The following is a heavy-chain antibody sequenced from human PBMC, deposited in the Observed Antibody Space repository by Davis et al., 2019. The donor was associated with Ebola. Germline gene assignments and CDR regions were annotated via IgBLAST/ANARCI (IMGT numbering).Heavy chain of an antibody. CDR1: GGTFSSYA. CDR2: IIPIFGTA. D-gene: IGHD2-15*01. J-gene: IGHJ4*02. V-gene: IGHV1-69*13. Sequence: SVKVSCKASGGTFSSYAISWVRQAPGQGLEWMGGIIPIFGTANYAQKFQGRVTITADESTSTAYMELSSLRSDDTAVYYCARDHVVAATFLDYWGQGTLVTVSS. CDR3: ARDHVVAATFLDY.